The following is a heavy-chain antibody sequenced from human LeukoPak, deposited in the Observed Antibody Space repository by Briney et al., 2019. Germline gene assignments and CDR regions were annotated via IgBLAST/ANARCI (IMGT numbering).Heavy chain of an antibody. V-gene: IGHV1-24*01. CDR1: GYTLTELS. CDR3: ARDRYDFWSGYLIVLGRNAFDI. D-gene: IGHD3-3*01. Sequence: GASVKVSCKVSGYTLTELSMRWVRQAPGKGLEWMGGFDPEVGETIYAQKFQGRVSITADKSTSTAYMELSSLRSEDTAVYYCARDRYDFWSGYLIVLGRNAFDIWGQGTMVTVSS. CDR2: FDPEVGET. J-gene: IGHJ3*02.